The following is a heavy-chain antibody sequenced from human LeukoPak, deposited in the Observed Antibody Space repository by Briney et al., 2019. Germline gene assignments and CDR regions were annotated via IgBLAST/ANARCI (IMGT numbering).Heavy chain of an antibody. CDR1: DFTVSSNY. Sequence: GGSLRLSCAASDFTVSSNYMSWVRQAPGKGLEWVSVLYAGGSTYYADSVKGRFTISRDNSKNTLYLQMNSLRAEDTAVYYCVRAPHSGSYYFDYWGQGTLVTVSS. D-gene: IGHD1-26*01. J-gene: IGHJ4*02. CDR2: LYAGGST. V-gene: IGHV3-53*01. CDR3: VRAPHSGSYYFDY.